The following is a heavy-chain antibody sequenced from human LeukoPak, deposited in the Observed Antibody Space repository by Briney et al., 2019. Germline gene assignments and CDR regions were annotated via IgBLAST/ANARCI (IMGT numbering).Heavy chain of an antibody. CDR1: GYTFTSYY. CDR3: ARGKRAYQLPRSKYYYYYMDV. CDR2: INPSGGNT. V-gene: IGHV1-46*01. J-gene: IGHJ6*03. Sequence: GASVKVSCKASGYTFTSYYMHWVRQAPGQGLEWMGIINPSGGNTSYAQKFQGRVTMTRDTSTSTVYMELSSLRSEDTAVYYCARGKRAYQLPRSKYYYYYMDVWGKGTTVTVSS. D-gene: IGHD2-2*01.